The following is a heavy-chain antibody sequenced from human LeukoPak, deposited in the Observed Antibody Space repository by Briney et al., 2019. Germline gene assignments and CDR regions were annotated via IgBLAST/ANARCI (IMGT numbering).Heavy chain of an antibody. D-gene: IGHD1-26*01. J-gene: IGHJ5*02. CDR2: INPNSGGT. CDR3: ARDPLVGATPYNWFDP. CDR1: GYTFTGYY. V-gene: IGHV1-2*02. Sequence: ASVKVSCKASGYTFTGYYMHWVRQAPGQGLEWMGWINPNSGGTNYAQKFQGRVTMTRDTSISTAYMELNRLRSDDTAVYYCARDPLVGATPYNWFDPWGQGTLVTVSS.